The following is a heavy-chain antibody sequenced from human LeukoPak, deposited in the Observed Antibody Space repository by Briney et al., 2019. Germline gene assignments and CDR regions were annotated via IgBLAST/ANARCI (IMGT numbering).Heavy chain of an antibody. CDR1: TYTFITYG. CDR3: ARDSNSSSSDPDY. CDR2: IGPNSGGT. J-gene: IGHJ4*02. D-gene: IGHD6-6*01. Sequence: ASVKVSCKASTYTFITYGVAWVRQAPGQGLEWMGWIGPNSGGTYCPQNFQGRVTMTRDTSISTAYMELSSLRSDDTAVYYCARDSNSSSSDPDYWGQGTLVTVSS. V-gene: IGHV1-2*02.